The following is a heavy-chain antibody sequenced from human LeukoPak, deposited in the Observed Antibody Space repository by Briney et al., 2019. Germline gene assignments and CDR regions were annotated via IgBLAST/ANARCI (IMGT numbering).Heavy chain of an antibody. CDR3: AKDRGTVAARPGWVDY. J-gene: IGHJ4*02. V-gene: IGHV3-15*07. CDR2: IEAKAHGGTT. CDR1: SYTFSDAW. Sequence: GGSLRLSCAASSYTFSDAWMNWVRQAPGKGLEWVGRIEAKAHGGTTNYAAPVKGRFTISRDDSKNTLYLQMSSLKTEDTAVYYCAKDRGTVAARPGWVDYWGQGTLVTVSS. D-gene: IGHD6-6*01.